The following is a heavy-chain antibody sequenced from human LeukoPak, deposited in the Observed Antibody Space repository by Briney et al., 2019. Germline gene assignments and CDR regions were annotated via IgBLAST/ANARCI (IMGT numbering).Heavy chain of an antibody. J-gene: IGHJ4*02. D-gene: IGHD2-8*01. Sequence: KFQGRVTMTRDTSTSTVYMELSSLRSEDTAVYYCAREGGGHNGGYYFDYWGQGTLVTVSS. CDR3: AREGGGHNGGYYFDY. V-gene: IGHV1-46*01.